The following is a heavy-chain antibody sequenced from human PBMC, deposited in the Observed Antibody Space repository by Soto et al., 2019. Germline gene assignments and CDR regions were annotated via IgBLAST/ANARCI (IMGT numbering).Heavy chain of an antibody. CDR3: AFGNLSYYFDY. V-gene: IGHV3-33*01. J-gene: IGHJ4*02. D-gene: IGHD3-16*01. Sequence: GGSLRLSCAASGFTFSGFGMHWVRQAPGKGLEWVAIIWYDGSDKYYADSVKGRFTISRDNSKNTLYLQMNSLRAEDTAVYHCAFGNLSYYFDYWGQGTPVTVPQ. CDR1: GFTFSGFG. CDR2: IWYDGSDK.